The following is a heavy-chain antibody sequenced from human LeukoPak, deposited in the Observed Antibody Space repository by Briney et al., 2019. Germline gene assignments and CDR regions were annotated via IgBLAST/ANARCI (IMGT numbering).Heavy chain of an antibody. Sequence: ASVKVSCKASGYTFTGYYMHWVRQAPGQGPEWMGWINPNSGGTNYAQKFQGRVTMTRDTSISTAYMELSRLRSDDTAVYYCARAGPSYSSGWYFDYWGQGTLVTVSS. V-gene: IGHV1-2*02. D-gene: IGHD6-19*01. CDR2: INPNSGGT. J-gene: IGHJ4*02. CDR1: GYTFTGYY. CDR3: ARAGPSYSSGWYFDY.